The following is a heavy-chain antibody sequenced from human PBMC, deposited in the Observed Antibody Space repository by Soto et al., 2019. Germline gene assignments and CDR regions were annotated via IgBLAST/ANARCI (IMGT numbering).Heavy chain of an antibody. CDR2: IYSSGSS. CDR3: ARHPARAAYFDY. Sequence: PSETLSLTCTVSGGYVGSGNFYWSWIRQPPGKGLEWIGDIYSSGSSFYNPSLKSRLTISLDLSKNQFSLKLSSVTSADTAVYYGARHPARAAYFDYWDQGALVTVSS. D-gene: IGHD6-6*01. V-gene: IGHV4-61*01. CDR1: GGYVGSGNFY. J-gene: IGHJ4*02.